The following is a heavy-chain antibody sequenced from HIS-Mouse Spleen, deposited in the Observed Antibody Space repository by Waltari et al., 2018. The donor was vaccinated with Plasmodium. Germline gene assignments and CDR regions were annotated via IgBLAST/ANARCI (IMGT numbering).Heavy chain of an antibody. D-gene: IGHD6-13*01. J-gene: IGHJ4*02. CDR1: GGSFSGYY. Sequence: QVQLQQWGAGLLKHSEPLSLTCAVYGGSFSGYYWSWIRQPPGKGLEWIGEINHSGSTNYNPSLKSRVTISVDTSKNQFSLKLSSVTAADTAVYYCARGSAAAGPFDYWGQGTLVTVSS. CDR2: INHSGST. CDR3: ARGSAAAGPFDY. V-gene: IGHV4-34*01.